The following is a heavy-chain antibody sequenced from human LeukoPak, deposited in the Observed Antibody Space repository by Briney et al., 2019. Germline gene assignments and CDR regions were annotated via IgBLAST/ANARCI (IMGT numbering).Heavy chain of an antibody. CDR2: IWFDGSNK. CDR1: GFTFSTYG. CDR3: ARAWNGGFDY. J-gene: IGHJ4*02. V-gene: IGHV3-33*01. Sequence: PGGSLRLSCAASGFTFSTYGMHWVRQAPGKGLEWVAGIWFDGSNKYYVDSVKGRFTISRDNSKNTLYLQMNSLRAEDTAVYYCARAWNGGFDYWGQGTLVTVSS. D-gene: IGHD3-16*01.